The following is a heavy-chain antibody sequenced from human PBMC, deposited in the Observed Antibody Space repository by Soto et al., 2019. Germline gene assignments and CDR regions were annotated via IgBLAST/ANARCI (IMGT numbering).Heavy chain of an antibody. CDR2: ITTGGETT. D-gene: IGHD5-12*01. J-gene: IGHJ4*02. V-gene: IGHV3-11*01. CDR3: ARDPQRRDGYNFDS. Sequence: QVQLVESGGGLVEPGGSLRLSCAASGFIFTAYSMAWIRQAPGQGLEWISYITTGGETTLYAAAVEGRFTISRDNAKKALFLQMNSRRADDTAGYFCARDPQRRDGYNFDSWGQGTLVTVSS. CDR1: GFIFTAYS.